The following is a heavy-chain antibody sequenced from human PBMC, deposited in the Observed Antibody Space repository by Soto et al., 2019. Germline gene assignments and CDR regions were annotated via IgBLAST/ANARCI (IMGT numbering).Heavy chain of an antibody. D-gene: IGHD2-2*01. CDR1: GFTFSSYA. Sequence: GGSLRLSCAASGFTFSSYAMSWVRQAPGKGLEWVSGISGSGGNTYYADSVKGRFTISRDNSKNTLYLRMNSLRAEDTAVYYCAKDRVVVVPTAAFDSWGQGTLVTVSS. V-gene: IGHV3-23*01. J-gene: IGHJ4*02. CDR3: AKDRVVVVPTAAFDS. CDR2: ISGSGGNT.